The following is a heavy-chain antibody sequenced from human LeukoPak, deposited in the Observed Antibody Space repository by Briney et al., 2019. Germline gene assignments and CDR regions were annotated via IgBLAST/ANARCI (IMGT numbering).Heavy chain of an antibody. CDR3: ARVPARIGPQRWVDY. Sequence: WSAVNVSCKASGYTFTSYGISWVRQAPGQGLDWMGWISAYNGNTNYAQKLQGRVTMTTDTSTSTAYMELRSLRSDDTAVYYCARVPARIGPQRWVDYWGQGTLVTVSS. D-gene: IGHD3/OR15-3a*01. CDR2: ISAYNGNT. V-gene: IGHV1-18*01. J-gene: IGHJ4*02. CDR1: GYTFTSYG.